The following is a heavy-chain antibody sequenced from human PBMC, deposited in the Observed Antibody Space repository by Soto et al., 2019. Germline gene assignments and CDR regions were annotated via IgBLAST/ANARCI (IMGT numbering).Heavy chain of an antibody. CDR2: IYYSGST. V-gene: IGHV4-59*08. D-gene: IGHD2-2*01. CDR3: ARFREGCSSTSCYPRNFWFDP. CDR1: GGSISSYY. Sequence: QVQLQESGPGLVKPSETLSLTCTVSGGSISSYYWSWIRQPPGKGLEWIGYIYYSGSTNYNPSLMSGGTISVDTSKNQFSLKLSSVTAADTAVYYCARFREGCSSTSCYPRNFWFDPWGQGTLVTVSS. J-gene: IGHJ5*02.